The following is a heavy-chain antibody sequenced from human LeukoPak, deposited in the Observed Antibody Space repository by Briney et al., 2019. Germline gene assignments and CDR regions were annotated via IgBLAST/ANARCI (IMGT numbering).Heavy chain of an antibody. CDR1: GGSISSGGYY. Sequence: TSQTLSLTCTVSGGSISSGGYYWSWIRQHPGKGLGWIGYIYYSGSTNYNPSLKSRVTISVDTSKNQFSLKLSSVTAADTAVYYCARDLRLGELSYFDYWGQGTLVTVSS. CDR2: IYYSGST. V-gene: IGHV4-31*03. D-gene: IGHD2-21*01. J-gene: IGHJ4*02. CDR3: ARDLRLGELSYFDY.